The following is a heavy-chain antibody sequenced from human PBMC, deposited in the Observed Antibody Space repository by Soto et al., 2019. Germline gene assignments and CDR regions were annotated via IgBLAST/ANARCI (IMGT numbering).Heavy chain of an antibody. CDR2: IYYSGST. V-gene: IGHV4-31*03. CDR1: GGSISSGGYY. Sequence: QVQLQESGPGLVKPSQTLSLTCTVSGGSISSGGYYWSWIGQHPGKGLAWIGYIYYSGSTHYKPSLKSRVTISVDSSKNQFSMKLSSVTAADTAVYYCARSPLYYYGSGSYSTPYYWGQGTLVTVSS. J-gene: IGHJ4*02. D-gene: IGHD3-10*01. CDR3: ARSPLYYYGSGSYSTPYY.